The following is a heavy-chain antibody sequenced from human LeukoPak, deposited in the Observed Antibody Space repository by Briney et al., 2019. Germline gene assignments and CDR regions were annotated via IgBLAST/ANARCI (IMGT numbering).Heavy chain of an antibody. D-gene: IGHD4-17*01. CDR1: GYTFTSYG. J-gene: IGHJ5*02. CDR2: ISAYNGNT. V-gene: IGHV1-18*01. CDR3: ARERPTGLSNWFDP. Sequence: ASVKVSCKASGYTFTSYGISWVRQAPGQGLEWMGWISAYNGNTNYAQKLQGRVTMTTDTSTSTAYMELRGLRSDDTAVYYCARERPTGLSNWFDPWGQGTLVTVSS.